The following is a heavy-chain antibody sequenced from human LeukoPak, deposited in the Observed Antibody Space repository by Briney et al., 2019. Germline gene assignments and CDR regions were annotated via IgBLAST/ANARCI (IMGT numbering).Heavy chain of an antibody. CDR2: ISAYNAKA. CDR1: GYTFASYG. Sequence: GASVKVSCKASGYTFASYGISWVRQAPGQGLEWMGWISAYNAKADYAQKLQGRVTMTADTSTSTAYMELRSLRSDDTAVYYCARATWFMVRGVINYFDYWGQGTLVTVSS. D-gene: IGHD3-10*01. CDR3: ARATWFMVRGVINYFDY. J-gene: IGHJ4*02. V-gene: IGHV1-18*01.